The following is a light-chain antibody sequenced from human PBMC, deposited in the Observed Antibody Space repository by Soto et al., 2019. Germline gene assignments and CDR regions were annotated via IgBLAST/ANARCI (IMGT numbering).Light chain of an antibody. CDR1: SSNIGRDY. Sequence: QSVLTQPPSASGTPGQRVTISCSGSSSNIGRDYVYWYQQLPGTAPKLLIYTNNQRPSGVPDRFSGSKSGTSASLAISGLRYEDEADYYCAAWDDSLSGWVFGGGTKVTVL. J-gene: IGLJ3*02. V-gene: IGLV1-47*02. CDR3: AAWDDSLSGWV. CDR2: TNN.